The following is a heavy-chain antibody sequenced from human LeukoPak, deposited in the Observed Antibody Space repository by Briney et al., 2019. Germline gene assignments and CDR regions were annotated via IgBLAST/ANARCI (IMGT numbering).Heavy chain of an antibody. CDR2: MSSSGSVI. V-gene: IGHV3-21*01. CDR1: GCTLSSYS. D-gene: IGHD2-2*01. J-gene: IGHJ5*02. Sequence: GGSLRLTCAASGCTLSSYSMNWVRQAPGKGLEWVSSMSSSGSVIYYADAVKGRLTTSSGNAKNTPHRQMNSMRADDTAVYYCARVVTAALDWFDPWGQGTLVTVSS. CDR3: ARVVTAALDWFDP.